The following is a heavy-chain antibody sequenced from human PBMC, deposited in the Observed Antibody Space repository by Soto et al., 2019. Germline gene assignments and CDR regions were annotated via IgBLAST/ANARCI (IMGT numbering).Heavy chain of an antibody. CDR1: GGSISSSSYY. Sequence: LSLTCTVSGGSISSSSYYWGWVRQPPGKGLEWIGGIYYSGSTYYNPSLKSRVTISVDTSKNQFSLKLSSVTAADTAVYYCARHIGAGSSWPYYYYYGMDVWGQGTTVTVSS. CDR2: IYYSGST. D-gene: IGHD6-13*01. CDR3: ARHIGAGSSWPYYYYYGMDV. J-gene: IGHJ6*02. V-gene: IGHV4-39*01.